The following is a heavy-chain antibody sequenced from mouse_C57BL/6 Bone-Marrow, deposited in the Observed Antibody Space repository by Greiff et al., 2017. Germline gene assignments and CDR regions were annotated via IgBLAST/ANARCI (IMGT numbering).Heavy chain of an antibody. CDR2: IDPENGDT. D-gene: IGHD2-1*01. Sequence: SGAELVRPGASVKLSCTASGFNIKDDYMHWVKQRPEQGLEWIGWIDPENGDTEYASKFQGKATITADTSSNTAYLQLSSLTSEDTAVYYCTTELPYAMDYWGQGTSVTVSS. V-gene: IGHV14-4*01. J-gene: IGHJ4*01. CDR3: TTELPYAMDY. CDR1: GFNIKDDY.